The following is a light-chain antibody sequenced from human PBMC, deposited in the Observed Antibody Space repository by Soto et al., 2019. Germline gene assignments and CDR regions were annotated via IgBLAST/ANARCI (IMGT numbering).Light chain of an antibody. CDR3: QQSYSTRMYT. CDR1: QSISSY. V-gene: IGKV1-39*01. Sequence: DIQMTQSPSSLSASVGDRVTITCRASQSISSYLNWYQQKPGKAPKLLIYAASSLQSGVPSRFSGSGSRTDFTLTISSLQPEDFATYYCQQSYSTRMYTFGQGTKLEIK. CDR2: AAS. J-gene: IGKJ2*01.